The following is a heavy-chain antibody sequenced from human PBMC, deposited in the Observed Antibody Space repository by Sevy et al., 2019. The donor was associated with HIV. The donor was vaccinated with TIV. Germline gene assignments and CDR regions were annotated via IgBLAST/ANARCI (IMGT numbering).Heavy chain of an antibody. CDR1: GFTFDDYA. CDR3: AKDSGRDIVVVPAAIRGYYYYYYGMDV. CDR2: ISWNSGSI. D-gene: IGHD2-2*02. J-gene: IGHJ6*02. V-gene: IGHV3-9*01. Sequence: GGSLRLSCAASGFTFDDYAMHWVRQAPGKGLEWVSGISWNSGSIGYADSVKGRFTISRDNAKNSLNLQMNSLRAEDTALYYCAKDSGRDIVVVPAAIRGYYYYYYGMDVWGQGTTVTVSS.